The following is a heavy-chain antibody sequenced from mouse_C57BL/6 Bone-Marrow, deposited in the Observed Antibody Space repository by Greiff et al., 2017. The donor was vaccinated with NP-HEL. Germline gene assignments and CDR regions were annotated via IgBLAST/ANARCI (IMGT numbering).Heavy chain of an antibody. D-gene: IGHD1-1*01. CDR2: ISYDGSN. CDR3: ARVTTTVVAHYAMDY. J-gene: IGHJ4*01. V-gene: IGHV3-6*01. CDR1: GYSITSGYY. Sequence: EVKLVESGPGLVKPSQSLSLTCSVTGYSITSGYYWNWIRQFPGNKLEWMGYISYDGSNNYNPSLKNRISITRDTSKNQFFLKLNSVTTEDTATYYCARVTTTVVAHYAMDYWGQGTSVTVSS.